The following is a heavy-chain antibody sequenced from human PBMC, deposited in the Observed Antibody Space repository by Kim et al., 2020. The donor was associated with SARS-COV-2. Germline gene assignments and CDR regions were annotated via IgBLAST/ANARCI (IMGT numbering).Heavy chain of an antibody. CDR1: GGSISSGSYY. Sequence: SETLSLTCTVSGGSISSGSYYWSWIRQPAGKGLEWIGRIYTSGSTNYNPSLKSRVTISVDTSKNQFSLKLSSVTAADTAVYYCARAHSGSYYGFEYWGQGTLVTVSS. CDR2: IYTSGST. V-gene: IGHV4-61*02. J-gene: IGHJ4*02. CDR3: ARAHSGSYYGFEY. D-gene: IGHD1-26*01.